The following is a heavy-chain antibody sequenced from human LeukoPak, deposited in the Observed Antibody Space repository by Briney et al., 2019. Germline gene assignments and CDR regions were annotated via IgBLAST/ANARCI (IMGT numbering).Heavy chain of an antibody. V-gene: IGHV5-51*01. J-gene: IGHJ3*02. CDR1: GYTFTSYW. D-gene: IGHD5-24*01. CDR2: IYPSDSDI. Sequence: GESLKISCKGSGYTFTSYWIGRVRQIPGKGLEWMGIIYPSDSDIKYSPSFQGQVTITADKSISTAYLQGSSLKASDTARYCCARRRRDGYRDGVGDIWGQGTMVTVSS. CDR3: ARRRRDGYRDGVGDI.